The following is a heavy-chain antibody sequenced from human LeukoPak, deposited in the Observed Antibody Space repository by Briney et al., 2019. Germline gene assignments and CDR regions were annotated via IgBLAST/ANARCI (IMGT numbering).Heavy chain of an antibody. CDR2: ISYDGSDK. CDR1: GFTVSSYA. CDR3: ARDTNYYHSSGPFDY. D-gene: IGHD3-22*01. Sequence: GGSLRLSCAASGFTVSSYAMHWVRQAPGKGLEWVAIISYDGSDKYYADSVKGRFTISRDNSKNTLYLQMNSLSAEDTAVYYCARDTNYYHSSGPFDYWGQGTLVTVSS. J-gene: IGHJ4*02. V-gene: IGHV3-30*04.